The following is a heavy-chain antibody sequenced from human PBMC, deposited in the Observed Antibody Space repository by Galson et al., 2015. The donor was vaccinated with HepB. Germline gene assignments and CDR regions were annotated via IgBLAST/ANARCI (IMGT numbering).Heavy chain of an antibody. D-gene: IGHD6-6*01. CDR1: GFTFGDYT. J-gene: IGHJ4*02. V-gene: IGHV3-49*03. CDR2: IRDKANGGTT. Sequence: SLRLSCAASGFTFGDYTMSWFRQAPGKGLEWVGFIRDKANGGTTVYAASAEGRFTISRDDSKSVVYLQINSLKTEDTAVYYCTRDQRGYSYSSNRSDYWGKGTLVTASS. CDR3: TRDQRGYSYSSNRSDY.